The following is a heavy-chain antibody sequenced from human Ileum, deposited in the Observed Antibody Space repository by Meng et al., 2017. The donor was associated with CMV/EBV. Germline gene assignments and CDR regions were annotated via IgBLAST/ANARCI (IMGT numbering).Heavy chain of an antibody. CDR2: IKQDGSEK. J-gene: IGHJ4*02. V-gene: IGHV3-7*01. CDR3: ARVVTWTL. Sequence: GESLKISCAASGFTFSSYWMSWVRQAPGKGLEWVANIKQDGSEKYYVDSVKGRFTISRDNAKKSVDLQMNSLRADDTAVYYCARVVTWTLWGRGTLVTVSS. CDR1: GFTFSSYW. D-gene: IGHD1-1*01.